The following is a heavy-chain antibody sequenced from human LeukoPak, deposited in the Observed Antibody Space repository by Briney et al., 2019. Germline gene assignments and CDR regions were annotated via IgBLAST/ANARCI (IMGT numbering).Heavy chain of an antibody. CDR1: GFTFSSYA. V-gene: IGHV3-30*04. CDR2: ISYDGSNK. J-gene: IGHJ5*02. Sequence: GGSLRLSCAASGFTFSSYAMHWVRQTPGKGLEWVAVISYDGSNKYYADSVKGRFTISRDNSKNTLYLQMNSLRAEDTAVYYCAREIYYDSSGYRVNWFDPWGQGTLVTVSS. CDR3: AREIYYDSSGYRVNWFDP. D-gene: IGHD3-22*01.